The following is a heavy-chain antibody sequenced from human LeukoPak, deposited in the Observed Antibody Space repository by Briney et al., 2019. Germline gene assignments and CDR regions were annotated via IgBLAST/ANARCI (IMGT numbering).Heavy chain of an antibody. D-gene: IGHD6-19*01. J-gene: IGHJ4*02. CDR2: IYYSGRT. V-gene: IGHV4-59*08. Sequence: PSETLSLTCTVSGGSISSYYWSWIRQSPGKGLEWIGYIYYSGRTNYNPSLKGRVTISVDTSKNQFSLKLSSVTAADTAVYYCARHVEQWLTPFDYWGQGTLVTVSS. CDR3: ARHVEQWLTPFDY. CDR1: GGSISSYY.